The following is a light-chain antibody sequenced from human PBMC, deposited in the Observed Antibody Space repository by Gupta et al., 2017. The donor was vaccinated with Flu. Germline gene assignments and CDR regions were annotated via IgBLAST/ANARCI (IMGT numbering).Light chain of an antibody. V-gene: IGKV1-39*01. J-gene: IGKJ5*01. CDR1: QSISSH. CDR3: QQSDKTPLT. CDR2: AAS. Sequence: DIQMTQSPSSLSASVGDRVTITCRASQSISSHLNWYQQKPGKAPNLLIYAASNLQGGIPSRFSGSGSGTDFTLTISSLEPEDFATYYCQQSDKTPLTFGQGTRLEIK.